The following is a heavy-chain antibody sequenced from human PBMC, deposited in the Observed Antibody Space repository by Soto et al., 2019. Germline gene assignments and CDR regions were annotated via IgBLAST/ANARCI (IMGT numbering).Heavy chain of an antibody. CDR3: ASWSAWNPLYYHGMDV. Sequence: QVHLLQSWAEVKKPGSSLKVSCKVSGGAFTNYSLNWVRHSPGQGLEWLGWIIPLHNTSNYSEKFVGRLSVTADISSSTVYMHLSGLTSGDTAIYYCASWSAWNPLYYHGMDVWGQGTTVTVSS. V-gene: IGHV1-69*06. CDR2: IIPLHNTS. CDR1: GGAFTNYS. D-gene: IGHD1-1*01. J-gene: IGHJ6*02.